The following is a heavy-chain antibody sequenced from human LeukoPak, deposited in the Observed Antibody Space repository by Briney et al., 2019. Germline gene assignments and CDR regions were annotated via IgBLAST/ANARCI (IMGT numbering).Heavy chain of an antibody. CDR2: VNSDGSST. CDR1: GFTFSSYW. V-gene: IGHV3-74*01. Sequence: PGGSLRLSCVAAGFTFSSYWTHWVRHAPGKGLVWVSHVNSDGSSTRYADSVKGRFTISRDNSKNTLYLQMNSLRAEDTAVYYCARGMTTVTPLFDYWGQGTLVTVSS. D-gene: IGHD4-17*01. J-gene: IGHJ4*02. CDR3: ARGMTTVTPLFDY.